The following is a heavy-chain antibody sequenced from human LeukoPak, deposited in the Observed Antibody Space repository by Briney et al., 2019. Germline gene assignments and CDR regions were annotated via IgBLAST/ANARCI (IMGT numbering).Heavy chain of an antibody. V-gene: IGHV3-21*01. CDR2: ISSSSYI. Sequence: GGSLRLSCAASGFTFSSYSMNWVRQAPGKGLEWVSSISSSSYIYYADSVKGRFTISRDNAKNSLYLQMNSLRAEDTAVYYCARDLSLFSGSYSGAFDIWGQGTMVTVSS. CDR3: ARDLSLFSGSYSGAFDI. J-gene: IGHJ3*02. D-gene: IGHD1-26*01. CDR1: GFTFSSYS.